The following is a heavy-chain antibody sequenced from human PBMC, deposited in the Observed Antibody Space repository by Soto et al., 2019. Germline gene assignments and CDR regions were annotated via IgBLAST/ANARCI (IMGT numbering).Heavy chain of an antibody. V-gene: IGHV3-21*01. D-gene: IGHD3-3*02. CDR2: ISSSSSYI. CDR3: VIVFDLADHYYGLDF. Sequence: GESLRLSCAASGFTFSSYSLNWGRLAPGKGLEWVSSISSSSSYIYYADSVKGRFTISRDNAKNSLYLQMNSLRAEATAVYYCVIVFDLADHYYGLDFWGQGTTVTVSS. J-gene: IGHJ6*02. CDR1: GFTFSSYS.